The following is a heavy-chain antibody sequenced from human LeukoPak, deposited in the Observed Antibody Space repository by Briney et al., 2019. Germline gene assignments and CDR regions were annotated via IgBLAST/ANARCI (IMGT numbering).Heavy chain of an antibody. CDR3: ASLVVVAATGSYYFDY. V-gene: IGHV4-59*12. Sequence: PSETLSLTCTVSGGSIRSYYWSWIRQPPGKGLEWIGYIYHSGSTYYNPSLKSRVTISVDRSKNQFSLKLSSVTAADTAVYYCASLVVVAATGSYYFDYWGQGTLVTVSS. D-gene: IGHD2-15*01. J-gene: IGHJ4*02. CDR1: GGSIRSYY. CDR2: IYHSGST.